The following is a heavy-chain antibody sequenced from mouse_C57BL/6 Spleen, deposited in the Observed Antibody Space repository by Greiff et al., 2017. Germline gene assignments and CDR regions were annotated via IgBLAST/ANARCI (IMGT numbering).Heavy chain of an antibody. V-gene: IGHV5-4*01. D-gene: IGHD2-1*01. CDR3: ARDVTTYYAMDY. CDR1: GFTFSSYA. J-gene: IGHJ4*01. Sequence: EVMLVESGGGLVKPGGSLKLSCAASGFTFSSYAMSWVRQTPEKRLEWVATISDGGSYTYYPDNVKGRFTISRDNAKNNLYLEMSHLKSEDTAMYYCARDVTTYYAMDYWGQGTSVTVSS. CDR2: ISDGGSYT.